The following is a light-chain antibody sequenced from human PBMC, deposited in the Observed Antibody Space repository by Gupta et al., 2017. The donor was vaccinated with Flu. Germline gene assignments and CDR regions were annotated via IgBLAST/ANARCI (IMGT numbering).Light chain of an antibody. CDR2: GAF. J-gene: IGKJ2*01. V-gene: IGKV3-20*01. CDR3: QHYGSFPYT. CDR1: QSVINNF. Sequence: EIVLTQSPGTLSLSPGEGVTLSCRASQSVINNFLAWYQQRPGHSPRLLIHGAFTRATGTPDRFSGSGSGTDFTLTISRLDPEDFAVYYCQHYGSFPYTF.